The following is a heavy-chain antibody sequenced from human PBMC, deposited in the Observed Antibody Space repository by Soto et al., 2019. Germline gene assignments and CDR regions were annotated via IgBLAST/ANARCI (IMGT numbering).Heavy chain of an antibody. CDR2: MLYSGLT. D-gene: IGHD2-15*01. Sequence: KPSETLSLTCSVSGYSVSSSDYYWAWIRQPPGKGLEWIGSMLYSGLTYYNSSLKSRVTLSVDTSKNQFSVRLNSVTASDTAVYYCAPLSVSLSGPYGIHVWGQGTTVTVSS. CDR3: APLSVSLSGPYGIHV. CDR1: GYSVSSSDYY. J-gene: IGHJ6*02. V-gene: IGHV4-39*01.